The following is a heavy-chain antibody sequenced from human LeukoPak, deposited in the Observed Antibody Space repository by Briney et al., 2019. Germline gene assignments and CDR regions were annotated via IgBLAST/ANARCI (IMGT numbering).Heavy chain of an antibody. CDR1: GFTFGDYA. V-gene: IGHV3-49*04. CDR2: IRSKAYGGTT. CDR3: TRGGWFDP. Sequence: PGRSLRLSCTASGFTFGDYAMSWVRQAPGKGLEWVGFIRSKAYGGTTEYAASVKGRFTISRDDSKSIAYLQMNSLKTEDTAVYYCTRGGWFDPWGQGTLVTVSS. J-gene: IGHJ5*02.